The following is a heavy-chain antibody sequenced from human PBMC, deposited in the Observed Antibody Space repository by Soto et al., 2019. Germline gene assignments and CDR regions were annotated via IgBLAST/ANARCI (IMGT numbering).Heavy chain of an antibody. CDR2: INGGGGHT. D-gene: IGHD2-2*01. CDR1: GFKFSNFA. J-gene: IGHJ4*02. CDR3: AKAHLVYSSTWFFFGY. Sequence: EVQLLQSGGGLVQPGGSLRLSCAASGFKFSNFAMRWIRQAPGKGLEWVSGINGGGGHTDYADSVKGRFTICRDNSKSTLYLQMSSLRAEDTAVYYCAKAHLVYSSTWFFFGYWGQGSLVTVSS. V-gene: IGHV3-23*01.